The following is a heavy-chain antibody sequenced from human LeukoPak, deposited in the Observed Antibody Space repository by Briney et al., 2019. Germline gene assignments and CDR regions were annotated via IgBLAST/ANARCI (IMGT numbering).Heavy chain of an antibody. Sequence: GGSLRLSCAASGFTFSTYAMSWVRLAPGKGLEWVSGISGSGGSTYYADSVKGRFTSSRDNSNNTLYVQMNSLRVEDTAVYHCAKSGGLSGPGRLAMDVRGQGTTVTVSS. CDR3: AKSGGLSGPGRLAMDV. CDR2: ISGSGGST. J-gene: IGHJ6*02. CDR1: GFTFSTYA. V-gene: IGHV3-23*01. D-gene: IGHD3-10*01.